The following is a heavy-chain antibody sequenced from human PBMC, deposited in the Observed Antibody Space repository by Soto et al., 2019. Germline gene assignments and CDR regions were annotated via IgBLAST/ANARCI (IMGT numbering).Heavy chain of an antibody. J-gene: IGHJ4*02. D-gene: IGHD5-18*01. CDR2: FDPEDGET. Sequence: ASVKVSCKVSGYTLTQLSMHWVRQAPGKGLEWMGGFDPEDGETIYAQKFQGRVTMTEDTSTDTAYMELSSLRSEDTAVYYCATVAGRGYSYGPFDYWGQGNLVTVSS. V-gene: IGHV1-24*01. CDR3: ATVAGRGYSYGPFDY. CDR1: GYTLTQLS.